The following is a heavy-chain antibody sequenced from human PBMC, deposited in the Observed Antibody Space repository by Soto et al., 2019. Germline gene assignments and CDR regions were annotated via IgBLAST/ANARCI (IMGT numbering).Heavy chain of an antibody. CDR3: ARGGFGAMYYYYYYGMDV. CDR2: INHSGST. D-gene: IGHD3-3*01. J-gene: IGHJ6*02. Sequence: KPSETLSLTCAVYGGSFSGYYWSWIRQPPGKGLEWIGEINHSGSTNYNPSLKSRVTISVDTSKNQFSLKLSSVTAADTAVYYCARGGFGAMYYYYYYGMDVWGQGTTVTVSS. V-gene: IGHV4-34*01. CDR1: GGSFSGYY.